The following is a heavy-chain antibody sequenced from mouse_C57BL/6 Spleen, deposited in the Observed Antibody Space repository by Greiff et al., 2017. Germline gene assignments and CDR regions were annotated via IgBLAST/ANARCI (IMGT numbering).Heavy chain of an antibody. D-gene: IGHD1-1*01. CDR2: IYPRSGNT. CDR1: GYTFTSYG. CDR3: ARSGLITTVVVPFDY. V-gene: IGHV1-81*01. Sequence: VQLQQSGAELARPGASVKLSCKASGYTFTSYGISWVKQRTGQGLEWIGEIYPRSGNTYYNEKFKGKATLTADKSSSTAYMELRSLTSEDSAVYFCARSGLITTVVVPFDYWGQGTTLTVSS. J-gene: IGHJ2*01.